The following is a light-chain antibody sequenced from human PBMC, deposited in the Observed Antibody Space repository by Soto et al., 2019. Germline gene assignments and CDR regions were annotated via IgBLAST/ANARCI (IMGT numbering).Light chain of an antibody. CDR2: GAS. CDR3: QERSLWPRT. Sequence: EIVLTQSPATVSLSPGERATLSCSASQRGSGTLAWFQHKPGQPPRLLFYGASNRATGIPARFSASGSVTDFTHTIGSREPEDCAVYYCQERSLWPRTFGQGTKV. V-gene: IGKV3-11*01. J-gene: IGKJ1*01. CDR1: QRGSGT.